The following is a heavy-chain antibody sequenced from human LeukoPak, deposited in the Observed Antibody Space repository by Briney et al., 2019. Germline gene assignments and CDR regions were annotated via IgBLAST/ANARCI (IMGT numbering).Heavy chain of an antibody. CDR3: ARRTTGDDY. CDR1: GFTFSNYE. D-gene: IGHD4-17*01. J-gene: IGHJ4*02. Sequence: GSLRLSFAASGFTFSNYEMNWVRQAPGRELEWVSYISSGGLTMYYADSVKGRFTISRDNAKNSLYLQMNSLRAGDTAVYYCARRTTGDDYWGQGTLVTVSS. V-gene: IGHV3-48*03. CDR2: ISSGGLTM.